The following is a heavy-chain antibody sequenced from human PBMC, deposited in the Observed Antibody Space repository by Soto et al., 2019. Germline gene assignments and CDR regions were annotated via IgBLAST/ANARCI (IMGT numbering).Heavy chain of an antibody. CDR2: TYYRSKWYN. Sequence: SQTLSLTCVISGDSVSSNSAAWNWIRQSPSRGLEWLGRTYYRSKWYNDYAVSVQSPITINPDTSKNQFSLQLNSVTPEDTAVYYCARSYSSSSHYFDYWGQGTLVTVSS. CDR3: ARSYSSSSHYFDY. D-gene: IGHD6-6*01. J-gene: IGHJ4*02. V-gene: IGHV6-1*01. CDR1: GDSVSSNSAA.